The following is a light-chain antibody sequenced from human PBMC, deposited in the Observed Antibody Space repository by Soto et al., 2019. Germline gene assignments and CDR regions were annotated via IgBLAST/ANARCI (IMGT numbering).Light chain of an antibody. V-gene: IGLV3-21*04. CDR3: QVWDSSSDHVV. CDR1: NIGSKS. Sequence: SYELTKPPSVSVAPGKTARITCGGNNIGSKSVHWYQKKTGQAPVLVIYYDSDRPSGIPERFSGSNSGNTATLTISRVEAGEEADYYCQVWDSSSDHVVFGGRTKVTVL. CDR2: YDS. J-gene: IGLJ2*01.